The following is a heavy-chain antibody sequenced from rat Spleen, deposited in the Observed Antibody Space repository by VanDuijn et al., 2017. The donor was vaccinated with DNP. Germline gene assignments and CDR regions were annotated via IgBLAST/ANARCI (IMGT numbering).Heavy chain of an antibody. V-gene: IGHV2S12*01. CDR1: GFSLTSYG. D-gene: IGHD1-1*01. CDR2: ISAGGSS. Sequence: QVQLKESGPGLVQPSQTLSLTCTVSGFSLTSYGVSWVRQSPGKGLEWIVAISAGGSSYYNLALKSRLSISRDTSKSQVFLKMNSLQTEDTAIYFCTRALYYSDYWGLGVMVTVSS. J-gene: IGHJ2*01. CDR3: TRALYYSDY.